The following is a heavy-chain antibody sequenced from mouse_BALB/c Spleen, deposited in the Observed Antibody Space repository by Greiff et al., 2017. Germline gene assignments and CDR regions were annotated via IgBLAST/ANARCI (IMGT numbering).Heavy chain of an antibody. CDR1: VYTFTGYW. Sequence: QVQLQQSGAELAKPGASVKMSCKASVYTFTGYWMHWVKQRPGQGLEWIGYINPSTGYTEYNQKFKDKATLTADKSSSTAYMQLSSLTSEDSAVYYCAREGRSDYWGQGTTLTVSA. CDR2: INPSTGYT. J-gene: IGHJ2*01. V-gene: IGHV1-7*01. CDR3: AREGRSDY.